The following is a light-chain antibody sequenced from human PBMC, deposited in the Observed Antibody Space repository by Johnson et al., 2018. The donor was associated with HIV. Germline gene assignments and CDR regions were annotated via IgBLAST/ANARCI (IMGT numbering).Light chain of an antibody. CDR1: SSNIGNNY. J-gene: IGLJ1*01. Sequence: QSALTQPPSVSAAPGQKVTISCSGSSSNIGNNYVSWYQQLPGTAPKLLIYENNKRPSGIPDRFSGSKSGTSATLGITGLQTGDEADYYCGTWDASLSPLYVFGTGTTITVL. CDR3: GTWDASLSPLYV. CDR2: ENN. V-gene: IGLV1-51*02.